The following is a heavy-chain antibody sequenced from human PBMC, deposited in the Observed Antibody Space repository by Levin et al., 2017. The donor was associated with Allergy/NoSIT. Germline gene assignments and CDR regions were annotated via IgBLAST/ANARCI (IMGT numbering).Heavy chain of an antibody. J-gene: IGHJ4*02. V-gene: IGHV3-23*01. Sequence: PGESLKISCAASGFTFRGYAMRWVRQAPGKGMEWVSSIADSGTGTYYADSVKGRFTVSRDNSKNTLYLQMDSLRAEDTAIYYCARGAPLRVTKGFDYWGQGTLVTVSS. CDR2: IADSGTGT. D-gene: IGHD4-17*01. CDR3: ARGAPLRVTKGFDY. CDR1: GFTFRGYA.